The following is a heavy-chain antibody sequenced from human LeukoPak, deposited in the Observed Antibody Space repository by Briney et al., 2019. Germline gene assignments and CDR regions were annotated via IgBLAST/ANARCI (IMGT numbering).Heavy chain of an antibody. Sequence: GGSLRLSCVTSGFPFSTYSMNWVRQAPGKGLEWLSYITSTSDTIYYADSVKGRFTISRDNAKNSLYLQMNSLRAEDTAVYYCAKFRAAAGRMVDYWGQGTLVTVSS. J-gene: IGHJ4*02. CDR3: AKFRAAAGRMVDY. V-gene: IGHV3-48*01. D-gene: IGHD6-13*01. CDR2: ITSTSDTI. CDR1: GFPFSTYS.